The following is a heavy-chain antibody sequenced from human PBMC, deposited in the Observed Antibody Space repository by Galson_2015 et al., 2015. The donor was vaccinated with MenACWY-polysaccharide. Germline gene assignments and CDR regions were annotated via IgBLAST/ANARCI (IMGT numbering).Heavy chain of an antibody. J-gene: IGHJ4*02. CDR2: MYSGGFT. CDR1: GFNVGGLY. Sequence: SLRLSCAASGFNVGGLYMSWVRQAPGKRPEWVSIMYSGGFTEYEDSVKGRFTISRDISKNTVYLQMNSLKVEDTAVYYCAGGAQRVFDYWGQGRLVTVSA. CDR3: AGGAQRVFDY. V-gene: IGHV3-53*01.